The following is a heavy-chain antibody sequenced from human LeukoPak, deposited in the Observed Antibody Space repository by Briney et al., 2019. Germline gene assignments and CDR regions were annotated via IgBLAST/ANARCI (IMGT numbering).Heavy chain of an antibody. CDR3: ARSYSNHLFGMDV. V-gene: IGHV3-66*01. J-gene: IGHJ6*02. Sequence: GGSLRLSCAVSGFTVSSYYMTWVRQAPGKGLEWVSVMYSGGSTYYADSVKGRVAISRDNSQNTVFLQMNSVRVEDTAVYYCARSYSNHLFGMDVWGQGTAVTVSS. CDR1: GFTVSSYY. CDR2: MYSGGST. D-gene: IGHD4-11*01.